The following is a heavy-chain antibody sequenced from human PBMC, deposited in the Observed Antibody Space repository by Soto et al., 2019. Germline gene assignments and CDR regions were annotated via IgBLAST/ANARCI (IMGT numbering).Heavy chain of an antibody. Sequence: PSETLSLTCAVYGGSFSGYYWSWIRQPPGKGLEWIGEINHSGSTNYNPSLKGRVTISVDTSKNQFSLKLSSVTAADTAVYYCARGACSSTSCYLWWFDPWGQGTLVTVSS. D-gene: IGHD2-2*01. CDR3: ARGACSSTSCYLWWFDP. V-gene: IGHV4-34*01. CDR1: GGSFSGYY. CDR2: INHSGST. J-gene: IGHJ5*02.